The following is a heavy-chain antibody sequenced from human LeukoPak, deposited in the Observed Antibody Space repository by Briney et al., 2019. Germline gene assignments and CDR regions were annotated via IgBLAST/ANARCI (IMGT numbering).Heavy chain of an antibody. J-gene: IGHJ4*02. Sequence: KSSETLSLTCTVSGGSISSYYWSWIRQPPGKGLEWIGYIYYSGSTNYNPSLKSRVTISVDTSKNQFSLKLSSVTAADTAVYYCARVSEAYYYDSSGYLDYWGQGTLVTVSS. CDR3: ARVSEAYYYDSSGYLDY. CDR2: IYYSGST. CDR1: GGSISSYY. D-gene: IGHD3-22*01. V-gene: IGHV4-59*01.